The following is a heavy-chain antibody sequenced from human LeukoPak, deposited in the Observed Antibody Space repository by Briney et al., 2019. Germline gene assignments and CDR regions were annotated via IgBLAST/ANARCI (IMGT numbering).Heavy chain of an antibody. V-gene: IGHV3-30-3*01. CDR2: ISYDGSNK. Sequence: PGGSLRLSCAASGFTFSSYAMLWVRQAPGKGLEWVAVISYDGSNKYYADSVKGRFTISRDNSKNTLYLQMNSLRAEDTAVYYCARDFKVVTATSLFDYWGQGTLVTVSS. D-gene: IGHD2-21*02. J-gene: IGHJ4*02. CDR1: GFTFSSYA. CDR3: ARDFKVVTATSLFDY.